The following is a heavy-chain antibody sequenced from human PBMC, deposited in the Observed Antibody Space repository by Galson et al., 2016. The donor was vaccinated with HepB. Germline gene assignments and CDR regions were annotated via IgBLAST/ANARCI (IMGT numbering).Heavy chain of an antibody. CDR1: GLSFNEFA. CDR3: AKGRSRCGYGNCYSLSDALDV. CDR2: LNGGGAST. V-gene: IGHV3-23*01. Sequence: SLRLSCAVSGLSFNEFAMSWVRQAPGKGLESVSGLNGGGASTFYADSVRGRFTVSRDNSKNTAFLQLNSLRLEDTALYYCAKGRSRCGYGNCYSLSDALDVWGRGTVVTVSS. D-gene: IGHD2-15*01. J-gene: IGHJ3*01.